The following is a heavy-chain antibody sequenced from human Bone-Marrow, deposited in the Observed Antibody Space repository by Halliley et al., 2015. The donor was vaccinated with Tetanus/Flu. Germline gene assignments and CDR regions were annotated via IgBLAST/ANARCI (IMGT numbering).Heavy chain of an antibody. J-gene: IGHJ5*02. Sequence: SLRLSCGASGFTFNYYSLNWVRQAPGKGLEWLSSISSHSSYIYYADSVKGRFTISRGNAKNSLYLQMNNLRAEDTAVYYCARPSDYYESSGYDLWGQGTQVTVSS. V-gene: IGHV3-21*01. D-gene: IGHD3-22*01. CDR2: ISSHSSYI. CDR1: GFTFNYYS. CDR3: ARPSDYYESSGYDL.